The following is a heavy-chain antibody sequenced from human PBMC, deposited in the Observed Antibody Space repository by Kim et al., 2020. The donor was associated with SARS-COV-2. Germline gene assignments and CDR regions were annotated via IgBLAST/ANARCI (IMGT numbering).Heavy chain of an antibody. CDR1: GYDFITHW. J-gene: IGHJ4*01. D-gene: IGHD6-13*01. V-gene: IGHV5-51*01. CDR3: ARRGRIAAGKLYYFEY. CDR2: IYPEDSVT. Sequence: GESLKISCKTSGYDFITHWIGWVRHVPGKGLEWMGIIYPEDSVTTYGPSFQGQVTMSDDRSTGTAFLHWSSLKAADSGIYYCARRGRIAAGKLYYFEYWG.